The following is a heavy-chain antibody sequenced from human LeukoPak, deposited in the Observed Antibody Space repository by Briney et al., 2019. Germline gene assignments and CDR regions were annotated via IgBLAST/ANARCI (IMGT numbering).Heavy chain of an antibody. D-gene: IGHD4-17*01. CDR1: GFTFSSYG. Sequence: GGSLRLPCAASGFTFSSYGMTWVRQTPGKGLEWVSAISGSGNYTYYADSVKGRFSVSRDNSKNTLYLQMNGLRADDTAVYYCAKTIIAVTTCLDYWGQGTLVTVSS. CDR3: AKTIIAVTTCLDY. J-gene: IGHJ4*02. V-gene: IGHV3-23*01. CDR2: ISGSGNYT.